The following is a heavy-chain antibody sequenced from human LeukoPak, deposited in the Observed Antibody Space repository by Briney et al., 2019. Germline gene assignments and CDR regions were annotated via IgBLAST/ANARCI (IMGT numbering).Heavy chain of an antibody. J-gene: IGHJ4*02. CDR3: AREPLGSSWYYFDY. D-gene: IGHD6-13*01. CDR1: GFTFSSYA. V-gene: IGHV3-30*09. Sequence: PGRSLRLSCAASGFTFSSYALHWVRQAPGKGLEWVTVISHDGSNKYYADSVKGRFAISRDNSENTQYLQMNSLRAEDTAMYYCAREPLGSSWYYFDYWGQGALVTVSS. CDR2: ISHDGSNK.